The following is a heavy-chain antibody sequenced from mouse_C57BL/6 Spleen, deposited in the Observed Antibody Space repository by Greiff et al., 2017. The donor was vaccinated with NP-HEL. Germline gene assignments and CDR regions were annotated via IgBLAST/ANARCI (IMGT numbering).Heavy chain of an antibody. CDR3: ARGGLRGYFDV. Sequence: EVQLVESGGGLVKPGGSLKLSCAASGFTFSDYGMHWVRQAPEKGLEWVAYISSGSSTIYYADTVKGRFTISRDNAKNTLFLQMTSLRSEDTAMYYCARGGLRGYFDVWGTGTTVTVSS. CDR1: GFTFSDYG. J-gene: IGHJ1*03. V-gene: IGHV5-17*01. D-gene: IGHD2-4*01. CDR2: ISSGSSTI.